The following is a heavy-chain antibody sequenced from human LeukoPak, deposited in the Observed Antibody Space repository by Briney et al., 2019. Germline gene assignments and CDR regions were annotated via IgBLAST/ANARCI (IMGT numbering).Heavy chain of an antibody. J-gene: IGHJ5*02. CDR2: IYSGGST. CDR3: ARDMGGRDGYNLVNWFDP. V-gene: IGHV3-53*01. D-gene: IGHD5-24*01. CDR1: GFTVSSNY. Sequence: PGGSLRLSCAASGFTVSSNYMSWVRQAPGKGLEWVSVIYSGGSTYYADSVKGRFTISRDNSKNTLYLQMNSLRAEDTAVYYRARDMGGRDGYNLVNWFDPWGQGTLVTVSS.